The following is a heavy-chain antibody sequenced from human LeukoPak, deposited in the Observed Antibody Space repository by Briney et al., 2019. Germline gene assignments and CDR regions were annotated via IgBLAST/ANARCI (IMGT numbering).Heavy chain of an antibody. CDR3: TIQLLWFGELLDGDY. CDR2: ISGSGGST. CDR1: GFTFSSYA. Sequence: GSLRLSCAASGFTFSSYAMSWVRQAPGKGLEWVSAISGSGGSTYYADSVKGRFTISRDNSKNTLYLQMNSLKTEDTAVYYCTIQLLWFGELLDGDYWGQGTLVTVSS. V-gene: IGHV3-23*01. J-gene: IGHJ4*02. D-gene: IGHD3-10*01.